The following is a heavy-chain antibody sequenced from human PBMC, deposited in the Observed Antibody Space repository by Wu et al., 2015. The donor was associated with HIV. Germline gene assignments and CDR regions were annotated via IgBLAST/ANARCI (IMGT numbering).Heavy chain of an antibody. Sequence: QVQLVQSGAEVKKPGSSVKVSCKASGGTFSNYAINWVRQAPGQGLVWLGGIIPIFGTPNYAQKFQGRVTITADESTNTAYMELSGLRSDDTAVYYCATDRLWSGSSFWDYWGQGTLVTVSS. CDR2: IIPIFGTP. CDR3: ATDRLWSGSSFWDY. D-gene: IGHD3-3*01. J-gene: IGHJ4*02. CDR1: GGTFSNYA. V-gene: IGHV1-69*12.